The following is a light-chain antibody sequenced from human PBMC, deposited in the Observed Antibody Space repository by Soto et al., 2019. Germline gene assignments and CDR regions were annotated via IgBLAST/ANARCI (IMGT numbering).Light chain of an antibody. CDR1: QSVSSSY. J-gene: IGKJ1*01. CDR2: GAS. CDR3: QQYGSSPT. Sequence: EIVLTQSPGTLSLSPGERATLSCRASQSVSSSYLAWYQQKHGQAPRLLIYGASSRATGIPDRFSGSGAGTYFTLTISRLEPEDFAVYYCQQYGSSPTFGQGTKVEIK. V-gene: IGKV3-20*01.